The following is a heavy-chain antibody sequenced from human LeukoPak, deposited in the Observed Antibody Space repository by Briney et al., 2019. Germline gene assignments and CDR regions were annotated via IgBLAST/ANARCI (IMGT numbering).Heavy chain of an antibody. Sequence: ASVKVSCKASGGTFISYAIIWVRQAPGQGLEWMGGIIPIFGTANYAQKFQGRVTITADESTSTAYMELSSLRSEDTAVYYCASHHYGSGSYDYWGQGTLVTVSS. CDR1: GGTFISYA. V-gene: IGHV1-69*13. CDR3: ASHHYGSGSYDY. D-gene: IGHD3-10*01. CDR2: IIPIFGTA. J-gene: IGHJ4*02.